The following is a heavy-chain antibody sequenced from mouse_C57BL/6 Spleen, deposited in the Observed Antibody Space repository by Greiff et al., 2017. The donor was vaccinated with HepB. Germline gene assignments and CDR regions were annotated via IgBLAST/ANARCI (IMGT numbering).Heavy chain of an antibody. CDR3: ASLIVNWYFDV. CDR1: GYTFTSYW. D-gene: IGHD2-5*01. CDR2: IDPSDSET. Sequence: QVQLQQPGAELVRPGSSVKLSCKASGYTFTSYWMHWVKQRPIQGLEWIGNIDPSDSETHYNQKFKDKATLTVDKSSSTAYMQLSSLTSEDSAVYYCASLIVNWYFDVWGTGTTVTVSS. J-gene: IGHJ1*03. V-gene: IGHV1-52*01.